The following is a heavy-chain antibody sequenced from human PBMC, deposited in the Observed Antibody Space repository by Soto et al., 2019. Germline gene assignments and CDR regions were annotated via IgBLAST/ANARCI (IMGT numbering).Heavy chain of an antibody. Sequence: SETLSLTCAVSGGSISSGGYSWSWIRQPPGKGLEWIGYIYHSGSTYYNPSLKSRVTISVDRSKNQFSLKLSSVTAADTAVYHCARVPDRWGQGTLVTVS. CDR3: ARVPDR. CDR1: GGSISSGGYS. D-gene: IGHD2-2*01. CDR2: IYHSGST. V-gene: IGHV4-30-2*01. J-gene: IGHJ5*02.